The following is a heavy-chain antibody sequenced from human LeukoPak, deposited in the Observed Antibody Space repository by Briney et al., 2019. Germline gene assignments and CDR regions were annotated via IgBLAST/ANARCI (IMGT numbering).Heavy chain of an antibody. J-gene: IGHJ4*02. CDR3: AKEEGFGDYGDYDSLDY. CDR2: ISGSGRST. CDR1: GFTLSSYA. V-gene: IGHV3-23*01. D-gene: IGHD4-17*01. Sequence: PGGSLRLSCAASGFTLSSYAMSWVRQAPGKGLEWVSAISGSGRSTYYADSVKGRFTISRDNSKNTLYLQMNSLRAEDTAVYYCAKEEGFGDYGDYDSLDYWGQGTLVTVSS.